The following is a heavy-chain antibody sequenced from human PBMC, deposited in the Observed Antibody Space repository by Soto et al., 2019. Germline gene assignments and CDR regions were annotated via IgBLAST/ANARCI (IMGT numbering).Heavy chain of an antibody. J-gene: IGHJ5*02. CDR1: GFTFSSYG. CDR3: ARDRDLAVWFGECNNWFGP. V-gene: IGHV3-33*01. CDR2: IWYDGSNK. D-gene: IGHD3-10*01. Sequence: PGGSLRLSCVASGFTFSSYGMHWVRQAPGKGLEWVAVIWYDGSNKYYADSVKGRFTISRDNSKNTLYLQMNSLRAEDTAVYYCARDRDLAVWFGECNNWFGPWGQGSLFSVSS.